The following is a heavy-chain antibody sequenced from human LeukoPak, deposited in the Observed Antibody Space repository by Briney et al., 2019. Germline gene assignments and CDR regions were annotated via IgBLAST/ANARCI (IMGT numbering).Heavy chain of an antibody. Sequence: SETLSLTCTVSGGSISSSSYYWGWIRQPPGKGLEWIGSIYYSGSTYYNPSLKSRVTIPVDTSKNQFSLKLSSVTAADTAVYYCAGCIAVAGTRLNWFDPWGQGTLVTVSS. D-gene: IGHD6-19*01. V-gene: IGHV4-39*01. CDR2: IYYSGST. J-gene: IGHJ5*02. CDR3: AGCIAVAGTRLNWFDP. CDR1: GGSISSSSYY.